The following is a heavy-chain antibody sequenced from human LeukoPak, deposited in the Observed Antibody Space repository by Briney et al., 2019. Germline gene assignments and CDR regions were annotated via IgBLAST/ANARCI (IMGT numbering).Heavy chain of an antibody. Sequence: TGGSLRLSCAASGFTFSSYGMSWVRQAPEKGLEWVSAISDGGGGTYYADSVKGRFTISRDNSKNTLYLQMNSLRAEDTAVYYCAKRSAYGGNWNYFDYWGQGTLVTVSS. CDR3: AKRSAYGGNWNYFDY. CDR2: ISDGGGGT. CDR1: GFTFSSYG. D-gene: IGHD4-23*01. V-gene: IGHV3-23*01. J-gene: IGHJ4*02.